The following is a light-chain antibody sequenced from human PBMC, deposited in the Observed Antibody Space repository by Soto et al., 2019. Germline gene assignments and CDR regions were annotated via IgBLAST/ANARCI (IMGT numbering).Light chain of an antibody. J-gene: IGKJ5*01. Sequence: EIVMTHSPATLSMSPGERATLSCRASQSVSSYLAWYQQKPGQAPRLLIYDASNRATGIPARFSGSGSGTDFTLTISSLEPEDFAVYYCQQRSNWRSITFGQGTRLEIK. CDR1: QSVSSY. CDR2: DAS. CDR3: QQRSNWRSIT. V-gene: IGKV3-11*01.